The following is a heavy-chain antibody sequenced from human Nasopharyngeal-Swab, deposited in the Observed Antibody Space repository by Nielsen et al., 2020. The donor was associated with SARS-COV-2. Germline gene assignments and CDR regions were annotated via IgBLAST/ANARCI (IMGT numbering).Heavy chain of an antibody. CDR1: GLSLSMYW. CDR2: ISDDENTI. Sequence: RGSLSLSCAVSGLSLSMYWTHWVRQVPGRVLVWVARISDDENTINYSDSVKGRFTISRDYAKNTLYLQMNNLIAEDTAIYYCSRDLGGAYGYWGQGTLVTVSS. J-gene: IGHJ4*02. D-gene: IGHD3-16*01. CDR3: SRDLGGAYGY. V-gene: IGHV3-74*01.